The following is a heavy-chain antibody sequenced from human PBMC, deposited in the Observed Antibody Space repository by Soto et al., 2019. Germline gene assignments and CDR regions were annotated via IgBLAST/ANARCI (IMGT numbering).Heavy chain of an antibody. J-gene: IGHJ5*02. CDR3: ARRKAHSSGWYPGGWFDP. CDR2: IIPIFGTA. Sequence: GASVKVSCKASGGTFSSYAISWVRQAPGQGLEWMGGIIPIFGTANYAQKFQGRVTITADESTSTAYMELSSLRSEDTAVYYCARRKAHSSGWYPGGWFDPWGQGTLVTVSS. CDR1: GGTFSSYA. D-gene: IGHD6-19*01. V-gene: IGHV1-69*13.